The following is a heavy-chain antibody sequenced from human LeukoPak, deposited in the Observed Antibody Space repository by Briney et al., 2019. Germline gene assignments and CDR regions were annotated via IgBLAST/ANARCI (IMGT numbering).Heavy chain of an antibody. CDR2: ISAYNGNT. J-gene: IGHJ3*02. V-gene: IGHV1-18*01. CDR3: ARVWVEYYYDSSGYSRPKVSAFDI. CDR1: GYTFTSYG. D-gene: IGHD3-22*01. Sequence: ASVKVSCKASGYTFTSYGISWVRQAPGQGLEWMGWISAYNGNTNYAQKLQGRVTMTTDTSRSTAYMELRSLRSDDTAVYYCARVWVEYYYDSSGYSRPKVSAFDIWGQGTMVTVSS.